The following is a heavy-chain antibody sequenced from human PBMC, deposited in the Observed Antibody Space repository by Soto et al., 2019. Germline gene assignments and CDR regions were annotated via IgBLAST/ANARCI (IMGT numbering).Heavy chain of an antibody. CDR2: IIPICGTA. CDR3: ASPVATVYYYYGMDV. J-gene: IGHJ6*02. V-gene: IGHV1-69*12. Sequence: QVQLVQSGAEVKKPGSSVKVSCKASGGTFSSYAITWVRQAPGQGLEWMGGIIPICGTADYAQKFQGRVTITADESTSTAYMELSSLRSEDTAVYYCASPVATVYYYYGMDVWGQGNTVTVSS. CDR1: GGTFSSYA. D-gene: IGHD2-21*02.